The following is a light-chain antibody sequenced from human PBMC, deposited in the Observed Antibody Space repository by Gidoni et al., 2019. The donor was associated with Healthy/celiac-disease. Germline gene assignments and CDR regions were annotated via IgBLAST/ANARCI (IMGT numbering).Light chain of an antibody. CDR2: DAS. V-gene: IGKV3-11*01. Sequence: PGERATLSCRASQSVSSYLAWYQQKPGQAPRLLIYDASNRATGIPARFSGSGSGTDFTLTISSLEPEDFGVYFCQQRSNWPSMYTFGQGTKLEIK. CDR3: QQRSNWPSMYT. CDR1: QSVSSY. J-gene: IGKJ2*01.